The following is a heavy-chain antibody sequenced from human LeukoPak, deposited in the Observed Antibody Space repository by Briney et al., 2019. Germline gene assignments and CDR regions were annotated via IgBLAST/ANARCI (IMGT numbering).Heavy chain of an antibody. CDR2: INPSGGST. D-gene: IGHD3-22*01. V-gene: IGHV1-46*01. Sequence: ASVKVSCKASGYTFTSYYMHWVRQAPGQGFEWMGIINPSGGSTSYAQKFQGRVTITADESTSTAYMELSSLRSEDTAVYYCARGERYYYDSSPFDYWGQGALVTVSS. J-gene: IGHJ4*02. CDR1: GYTFTSYY. CDR3: ARGERYYYDSSPFDY.